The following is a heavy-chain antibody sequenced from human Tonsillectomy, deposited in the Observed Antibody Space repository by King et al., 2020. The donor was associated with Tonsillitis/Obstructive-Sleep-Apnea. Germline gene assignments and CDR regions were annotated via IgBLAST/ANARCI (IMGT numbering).Heavy chain of an antibody. D-gene: IGHD5-24*01. CDR1: GYTFSSHG. V-gene: IGHV1-18*01. CDR3: ARHIEMATLSNFDY. J-gene: IGHJ4*02. CDR2: ISPYNGNA. Sequence: QLVQSGAEVKKPGASVKVSCKASGYTFSSHGISWVRQAPGQGLEWMGWISPYNGNANYAQKVQGRVTMTTDTSTSTAYVELRSLRSDDTAVYYCARHIEMATLSNFDYWGQGTLVTVSS.